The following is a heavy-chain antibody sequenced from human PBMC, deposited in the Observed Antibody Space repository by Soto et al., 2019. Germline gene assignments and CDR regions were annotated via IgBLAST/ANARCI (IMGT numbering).Heavy chain of an antibody. CDR3: ASHSCNPARCYTHHFDV. Sequence: ASVKVSCKASGYSFTSYGVSWVRQAPGQGLEWLGWISVYTGNTKQAQKFQDRVTLTTEASTNTAYMELRNLRSDDTAVYYCASHSCNPARCYTHHFDVWGQGTTVTVSS. D-gene: IGHD2-2*01. CDR2: ISVYTGNT. J-gene: IGHJ6*02. CDR1: GYSFTSYG. V-gene: IGHV1-18*04.